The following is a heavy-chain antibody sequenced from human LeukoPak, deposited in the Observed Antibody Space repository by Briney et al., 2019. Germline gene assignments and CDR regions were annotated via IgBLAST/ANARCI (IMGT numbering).Heavy chain of an antibody. J-gene: IGHJ5*02. D-gene: IGHD6-19*01. Sequence: SETLSLTCTVSGASLRSESYYWGWVRQSPGKGLEWIGSIFYSGSTYYNPLFKSRVTIYVDTSKNQFSLKLSSVTAADTAVYYCGRRGGSKGAVAGTSYWVEPWGQGTLVTVSS. CDR1: GASLRSESYY. V-gene: IGHV4-39*01. CDR2: IFYSGST. CDR3: GRRGGSKGAVAGTSYWVEP.